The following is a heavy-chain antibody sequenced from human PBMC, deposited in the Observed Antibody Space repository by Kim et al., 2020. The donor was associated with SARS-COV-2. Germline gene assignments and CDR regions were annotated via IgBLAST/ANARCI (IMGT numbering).Heavy chain of an antibody. CDR3: ARGSNWNDGADS. Sequence: YSPSRKSRLTISQDPSKNPFSPKLSSVTAADTAVYYCARGSNWNDGADSWGQGTLVTVSS. V-gene: IGHV4-31*02. D-gene: IGHD1-1*01. J-gene: IGHJ4*02.